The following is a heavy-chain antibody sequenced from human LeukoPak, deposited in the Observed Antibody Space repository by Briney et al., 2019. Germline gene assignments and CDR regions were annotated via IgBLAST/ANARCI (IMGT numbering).Heavy chain of an antibody. D-gene: IGHD1-26*01. V-gene: IGHV3-30*18. Sequence: GGSLRLSCAASGFTFSSYGMHWVREAPGKGLVWVAVISYDGSNKYYADSVKGQFTISRDNSKNTVYLQMNSLRAEDTAVYYCAKGVGSTGSYFDYWGQGTLVTVSS. CDR3: AKGVGSTGSYFDY. CDR2: ISYDGSNK. CDR1: GFTFSSYG. J-gene: IGHJ4*02.